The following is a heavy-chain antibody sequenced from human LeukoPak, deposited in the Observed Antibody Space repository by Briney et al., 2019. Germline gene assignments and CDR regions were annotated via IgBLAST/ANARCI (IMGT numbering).Heavy chain of an antibody. D-gene: IGHD5-12*01. V-gene: IGHV4-59*12. CDR1: GCSICSYY. CDR2: TYYSGGT. CDR3: AREGGYTQPPGY. J-gene: IGHJ4*02. Sequence: PSENLSRTCTVSGCSICSYYWSWIRHPPGKGLVWIGYTYYSGGTNYNPSLKSRVTISVDTSKNQFSLKLSSVTAADTAVYYCAREGGYTQPPGYWSQGTLVTVSS.